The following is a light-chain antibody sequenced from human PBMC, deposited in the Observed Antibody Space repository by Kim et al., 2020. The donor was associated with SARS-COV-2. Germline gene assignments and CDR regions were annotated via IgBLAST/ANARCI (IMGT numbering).Light chain of an antibody. V-gene: IGKV3-15*01. Sequence: EIVMTQSPATLSVSPGERATLSCRASQSVSSNLAWYQQKPGQAPRLLIYGASTRATGIPARFSGSGSGTEFTLTISSLQSEDFAVYYCQQYNNWPPTTFGGGTKLEI. CDR1: QSVSSN. CDR2: GAS. J-gene: IGKJ4*01. CDR3: QQYNNWPPTT.